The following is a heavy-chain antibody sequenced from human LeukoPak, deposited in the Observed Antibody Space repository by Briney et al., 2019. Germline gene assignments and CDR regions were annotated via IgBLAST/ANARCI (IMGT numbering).Heavy chain of an antibody. CDR3: AAPGGYSYEGCFDY. CDR1: EFTVSSNY. V-gene: IGHV3-66*01. CDR2: IYSGGST. J-gene: IGHJ4*02. D-gene: IGHD5-18*01. Sequence: PGGSLRLSCAASEFTVSSNYMIWVRQAPGKGLEWVSVIYSGGSTYYADSVKGRFTISRDNSKNTLYLQMNSLRAEDTAVYYCAAPGGYSYEGCFDYWGQGTLVTVSS.